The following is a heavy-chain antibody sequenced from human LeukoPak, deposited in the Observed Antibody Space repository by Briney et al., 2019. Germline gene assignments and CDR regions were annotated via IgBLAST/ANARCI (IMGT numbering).Heavy chain of an antibody. V-gene: IGHV3-43*01. Sequence: GGSLRLSCAASGFTFDDYTMHWVRQAPGKGLEWVSLISWDGGSTYYADSVKGRFTISRDYSKNSLYLQMNSLRTEDTALYYCAKDLGYAGDTAMREDAFDIWGQGTMVTVSS. CDR1: GFTFDDYT. D-gene: IGHD5-18*01. J-gene: IGHJ3*02. CDR2: ISWDGGST. CDR3: AKDLGYAGDTAMREDAFDI.